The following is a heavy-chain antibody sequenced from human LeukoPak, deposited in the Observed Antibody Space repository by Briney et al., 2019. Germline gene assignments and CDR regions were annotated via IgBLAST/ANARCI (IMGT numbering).Heavy chain of an antibody. Sequence: GGSLRLSCAASGFTFSSYGMHWVRQAPGKGLEWVGVISYDGSNKYYADSVKGRFTISRDNSKNTLYLQMNSLRAEDTAVYYCAKDRNAYYYGSGPFDYWGQGTLVTVSS. V-gene: IGHV3-30*18. CDR3: AKDRNAYYYGSGPFDY. CDR2: ISYDGSNK. CDR1: GFTFSSYG. D-gene: IGHD3-10*01. J-gene: IGHJ4*02.